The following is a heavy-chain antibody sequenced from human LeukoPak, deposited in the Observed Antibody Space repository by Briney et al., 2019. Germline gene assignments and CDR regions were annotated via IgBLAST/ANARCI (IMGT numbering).Heavy chain of an antibody. D-gene: IGHD2-2*01. Sequence: GGSLRLSCAASGFTFSSYWMSWVREAPGKGLGWVANIKQDGSEKYYVDSVKGRFTISRDNAKNSLYLQMNTLRAEDTAVHYCARVTDIVVVPAATFDYWGQGTLVTVSS. CDR2: IKQDGSEK. CDR1: GFTFSSYW. J-gene: IGHJ4*02. CDR3: ARVTDIVVVPAATFDY. V-gene: IGHV3-7*01.